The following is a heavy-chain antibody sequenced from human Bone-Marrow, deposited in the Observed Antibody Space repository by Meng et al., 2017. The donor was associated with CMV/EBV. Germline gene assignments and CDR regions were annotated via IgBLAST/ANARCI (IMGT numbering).Heavy chain of an antibody. J-gene: IGHJ4*02. CDR2: INAANGNT. CDR1: YSFSSYG. CDR3: ARDSNGYSSGWYFFDY. D-gene: IGHD6-19*01. V-gene: IGHV1-3*01. Sequence: YSFSSYGLHWVRQAPGQRLEWMGWINAANGNTKFSQKFQGRVTITRDTSASTAYLELISLTSEDTALYYCARDSNGYSSGWYFFDYWGQGTLVTVSS.